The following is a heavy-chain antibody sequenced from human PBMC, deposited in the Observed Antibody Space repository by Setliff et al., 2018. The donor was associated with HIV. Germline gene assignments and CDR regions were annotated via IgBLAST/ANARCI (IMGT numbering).Heavy chain of an antibody. J-gene: IGHJ6*03. V-gene: IGHV3-21*01. Sequence: GGSLRLSCAASGFTFSSYSMNWVRQAPGKGLEWVSSISSSSSYIYYADSVKVRFTISRDNAKNSLYLQMNSLRAEDTAVYYCARDPSDYGDYGGIYYYYYYMDVWGKGTTVTVSS. CDR3: ARDPSDYGDYGGIYYYYYYMDV. CDR1: GFTFSSYS. CDR2: ISSSSSYI. D-gene: IGHD4-17*01.